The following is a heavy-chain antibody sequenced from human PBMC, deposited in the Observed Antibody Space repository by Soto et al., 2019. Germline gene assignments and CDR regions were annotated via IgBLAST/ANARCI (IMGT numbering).Heavy chain of an antibody. V-gene: IGHV3-23*01. CDR3: AKARHSGDFAGSYDS. CDR1: GFSFIDYA. Sequence: PGGSRRLSCAASGFSFIDYAINWVRQVPGRGLEYVAGIGGRGGNAFYADSMKGRFSISRDNSKNTVYLHMHNLRVDDSAMYYCAKARHSGDFAGSYDSWGQGTLVTVSS. CDR2: IGGRGGNA. D-gene: IGHD2-21*02. J-gene: IGHJ5*02.